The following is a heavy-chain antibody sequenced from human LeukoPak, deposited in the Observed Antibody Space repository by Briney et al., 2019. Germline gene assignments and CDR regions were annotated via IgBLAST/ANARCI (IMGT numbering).Heavy chain of an antibody. J-gene: IGHJ5*02. Sequence: PSETLSLTCTVSGGSISSGGYYWSWIRQLPGKGLEWIGYIYHSGSTYYNPSLKSRVTISVDRSKNQFSLKLSSVTAADTAVYYCARGYCSSTSCYGGGWFDPWGQGTLVTVSS. CDR2: IYHSGST. V-gene: IGHV4-30-2*01. D-gene: IGHD2-2*01. CDR3: ARGYCSSTSCYGGGWFDP. CDR1: GGSISSGGYY.